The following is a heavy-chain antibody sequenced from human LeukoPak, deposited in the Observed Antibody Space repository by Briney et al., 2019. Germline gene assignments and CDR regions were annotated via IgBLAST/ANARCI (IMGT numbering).Heavy chain of an antibody. CDR2: IYPGDSDT. CDR3: ARHIRVSGSYYVDY. D-gene: IGHD3-10*01. J-gene: IGHJ4*02. CDR1: GYSFTSYW. V-gene: IGHV5-51*01. Sequence: GESLKISCKGSGYSFTSYWIGWVRQLPGKGLEWMGIIYPGDSDTRYSPSFQGQVTISVDKSISTAYLQWSSLKASDTAMYYCARHIRVSGSYYVDYWGQGTLVTVSS.